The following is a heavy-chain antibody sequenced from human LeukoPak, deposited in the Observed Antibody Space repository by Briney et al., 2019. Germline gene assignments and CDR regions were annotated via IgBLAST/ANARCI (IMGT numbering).Heavy chain of an antibody. Sequence: GGSLRLSCAASGFTFSSYGMHWVRQAPGKGLEWVAFIRYDGSNKYYADSVKGRFTISRDNSKNTLYLQMNSLRAEDTAVYYCARDPVRGVYYYYMDVWGKGTTVTISS. CDR1: GFTFSSYG. D-gene: IGHD3-10*02. J-gene: IGHJ6*03. CDR3: ARDPVRGVYYYYMDV. CDR2: IRYDGSNK. V-gene: IGHV3-30*02.